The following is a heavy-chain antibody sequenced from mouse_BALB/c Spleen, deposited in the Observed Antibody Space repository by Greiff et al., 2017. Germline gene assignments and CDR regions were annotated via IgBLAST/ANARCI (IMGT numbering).Heavy chain of an antibody. CDR1: GFDFSRYW. D-gene: IGHD2-14*01. V-gene: IGHV4-1*02. CDR2: INPDSSTI. J-gene: IGHJ1*01. Sequence: EVQRVESGGGLVQPGGSLKLSCAASGFDFSRYWMSWVRQAPGKGLEWIGEINPDSSTINYTPSLKDKFIISRDNAKNTLYLQMSKVRSEDTALYYCARPAYYRYDDWYFDVWGAGTTVTVSS. CDR3: ARPAYYRYDDWYFDV.